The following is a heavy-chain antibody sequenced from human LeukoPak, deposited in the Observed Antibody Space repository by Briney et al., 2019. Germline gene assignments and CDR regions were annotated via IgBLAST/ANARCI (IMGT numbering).Heavy chain of an antibody. CDR3: ARDARPTVFGVVFVFDY. D-gene: IGHD3-3*01. J-gene: IGHJ4*02. CDR1: GFTFSSYW. V-gene: IGHV3-7*01. CDR2: IKEDGSEK. Sequence: RPGGSLRLSCAASGFTFSSYWMSWVRQAPGKGLEWVANIKEDGSEKYYVDSVKGRFTISRDNANNSLYLQMNSLRAEDTAVYYCARDARPTVFGVVFVFDYWGQGALVTASS.